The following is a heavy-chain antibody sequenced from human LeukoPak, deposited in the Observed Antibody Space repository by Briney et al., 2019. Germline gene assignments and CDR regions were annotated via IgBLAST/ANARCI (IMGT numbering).Heavy chain of an antibody. D-gene: IGHD2-21*01. V-gene: IGHV4-34*01. CDR2: INHSGST. CDR3: ARHKRIRPGWFDP. Sequence: SETLSLTCAVYGGSSSGYYWSWIRQPPGKGLEWIGEINHSGSTNYNPSLKSRVTISVDTSKNQFSLKLSSVTAADTAVYYCARHKRIRPGWFDPWGQGTLVTVSS. J-gene: IGHJ5*02. CDR1: GGSSSGYY.